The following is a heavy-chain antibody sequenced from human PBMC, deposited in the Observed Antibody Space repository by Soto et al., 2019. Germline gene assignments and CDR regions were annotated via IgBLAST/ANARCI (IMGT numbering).Heavy chain of an antibody. CDR3: ARVTSEIQLWCYYYYYGMDV. CDR2: IIPIFGTA. V-gene: IGHV1-69*13. J-gene: IGHJ6*02. D-gene: IGHD5-18*01. CDR1: GGTFSSYA. Sequence: SVKVSCKASGGTFSSYAIRWVRQAPGQGLEWMGGIIPIFGTANYAQKFQGRVTITADESTSTAYMELSSLRSEDTAVYYCARVTSEIQLWCYYYYYGMDVWGQGTTVTVSS.